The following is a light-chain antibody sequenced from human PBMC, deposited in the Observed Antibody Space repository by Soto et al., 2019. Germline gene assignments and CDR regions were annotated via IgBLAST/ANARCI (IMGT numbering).Light chain of an antibody. CDR1: SSDVGGYNY. J-gene: IGLJ1*01. CDR3: SSYANNNNILV. V-gene: IGLV2-8*01. Sequence: QSVLTQPPSASGSPGQSVAISCTGTSSDVGGYNYVSWYQQHPGKAPKLMIYEVTKRPSGVPDRFSGSKSGNTASLTVSGLQAEDEADYFCSSYANNNNILVFGTGTKVTVL. CDR2: EVT.